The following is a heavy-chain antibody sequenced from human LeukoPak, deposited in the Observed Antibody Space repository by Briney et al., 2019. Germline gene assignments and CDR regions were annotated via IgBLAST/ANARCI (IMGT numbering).Heavy chain of an antibody. CDR1: GGSFSGYY. CDR3: ARWASIAAAGYYYGMDV. D-gene: IGHD6-13*01. J-gene: IGHJ6*02. CDR2: IYHSGST. V-gene: IGHV4-34*01. Sequence: SETLSLTCAVYGGSFSGYYWSWIRQPPGKGLEWIGEIYHSGSTNYNPSLKSRVTISVDKSKNQFSLKLSSVTAADTAVYYCARWASIAAAGYYYGMDVWGQGTTVTVSS.